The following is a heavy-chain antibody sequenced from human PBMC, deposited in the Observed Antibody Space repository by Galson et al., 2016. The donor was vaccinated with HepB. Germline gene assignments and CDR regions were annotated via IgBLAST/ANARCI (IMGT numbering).Heavy chain of an antibody. CDR3: AREGPFIPGCMTIMRFDD. D-gene: IGHD3-16*01. V-gene: IGHV3-11*01. Sequence: SLRLSCAASGFTFSYYYMNWIRQATGKGLEWVSYIRHNGSIDYYADSVKGRFTISRDNVKNSLFLQMNSLRAEDTAVYYCAREGPFIPGCMTIMRFDDWGQGTLVTVSS. CDR1: GFTFSYYY. CDR2: IRHNGSID. J-gene: IGHJ4*02.